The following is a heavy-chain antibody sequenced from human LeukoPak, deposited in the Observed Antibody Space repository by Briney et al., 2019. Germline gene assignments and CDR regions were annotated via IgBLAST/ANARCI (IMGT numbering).Heavy chain of an antibody. CDR3: ARLSTVTTSFDY. CDR1: GGSISSSNW. V-gene: IGHV4-4*03. CDR2: IYHSGST. D-gene: IGHD4-17*01. Sequence: PPETLSLTCAVSGGSISSSNWWSWVRQPPGKGLEWIGEIYHSGSTNYNPSLKSRLTISVDKSKNQFSLKLSSVTAADTGVYYCARLSTVTTSFDYWAQGTVVSVSS. J-gene: IGHJ4*02.